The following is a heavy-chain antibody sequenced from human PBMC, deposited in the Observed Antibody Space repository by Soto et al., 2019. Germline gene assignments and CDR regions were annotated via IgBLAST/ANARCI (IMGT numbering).Heavy chain of an antibody. CDR1: GASIRSSY. V-gene: IGHV4-59*01. CDR2: IFHSGST. J-gene: IGHJ6*02. D-gene: IGHD5-12*01. CDR3: AREIPRGGYNFGSGAMGV. Sequence: SETLSLTCTVSGASIRSSYWSWIRQPPGKGLEWLGYIFHSGSTNYNPSLKSRVTISVDTSKNQCSLRLTSVTAADTAVYYCAREIPRGGYNFGSGAMGVWGQGTTVTVS.